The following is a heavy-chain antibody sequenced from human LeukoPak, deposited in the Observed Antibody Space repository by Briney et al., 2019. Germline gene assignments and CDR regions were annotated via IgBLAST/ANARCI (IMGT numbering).Heavy chain of an antibody. D-gene: IGHD3-22*01. Sequence: GGSLRLSCAASGFTFSNYAMYWVRQAPGKGLEWVSSIDASGGATYYADSVKGRFTISRDNSKNTLYLQMNSLRAEDTAVYYCAKEHHYYDSSGPPFDYWGQGTLVTVSS. V-gene: IGHV3-23*01. CDR1: GFTFSNYA. CDR2: IDASGGAT. CDR3: AKEHHYYDSSGPPFDY. J-gene: IGHJ4*02.